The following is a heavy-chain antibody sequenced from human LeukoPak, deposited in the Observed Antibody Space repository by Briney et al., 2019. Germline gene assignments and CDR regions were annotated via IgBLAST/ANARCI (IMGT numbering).Heavy chain of an antibody. J-gene: IGHJ4*02. D-gene: IGHD1-1*01. CDR1: GGSISSNNW. Sequence: SGTLSLTCAVSGGSISSNNWWGWVRQPPGKGLEWIGEIYHSGSPNYNPSLKSRVTISVDKSRNHFSLNLSSVTAADTAVYYCARVNINNWHSCDYWAREPWSPSPQ. CDR3: ARVNINNWHSCDY. CDR2: IYHSGSP. V-gene: IGHV4-4*02.